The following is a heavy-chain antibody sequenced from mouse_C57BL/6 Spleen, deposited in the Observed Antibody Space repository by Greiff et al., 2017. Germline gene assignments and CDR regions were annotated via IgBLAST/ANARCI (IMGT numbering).Heavy chain of an antibody. CDR3: AVAYYSTFAY. V-gene: IGHV1-69*01. CDR2: IDPSDSYT. D-gene: IGHD2-5*01. CDR1: GYTFTSYW. J-gene: IGHJ3*01. Sequence: QVQLQQPGAELVMPGASVKLSCKASGYTFTSYWMHWVKQRPGQGLEWIGEIDPSDSYTNYNQKFKGKSTLTVDKSSSTAYMQLSSLTSEDSAVYYCAVAYYSTFAYWGQGTLVTVSA.